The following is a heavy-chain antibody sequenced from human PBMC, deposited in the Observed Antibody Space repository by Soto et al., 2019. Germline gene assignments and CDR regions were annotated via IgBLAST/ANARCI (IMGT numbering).Heavy chain of an antibody. CDR1: GFTFSDYD. CDR3: ARAPPGIAVDHSYYYGMDV. CDR2: TSSSGSTM. V-gene: IGHV3-11*01. D-gene: IGHD6-19*01. J-gene: IGHJ6*02. Sequence: PGGSLRLSCAASGFTFSDYDMSWIRQAPGKGLEWVSYTSSSGSTMYYADSVKGRFTMSRDNAKNSMYLHMDSLRVEDTAVYYYARAPPGIAVDHSYYYGMDVWGQGTTVTVSS.